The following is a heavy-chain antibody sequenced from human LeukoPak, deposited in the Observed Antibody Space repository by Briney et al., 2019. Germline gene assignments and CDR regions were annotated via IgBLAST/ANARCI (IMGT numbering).Heavy chain of an antibody. CDR1: GGSISSYY. V-gene: IGHV4-59*01. D-gene: IGHD1-7*01. CDR3: ARYNWNFRGDFDY. Sequence: PSETLSLTCTVSGGSISSYYWSWIRQPPGKGLEWIGYIYYSGSTNYNPSLKSRVTISVDTSKNQFSLKLSSVTAANTAVYYCARYNWNFRGDFDYWGQGTLVTVSS. CDR2: IYYSGST. J-gene: IGHJ4*02.